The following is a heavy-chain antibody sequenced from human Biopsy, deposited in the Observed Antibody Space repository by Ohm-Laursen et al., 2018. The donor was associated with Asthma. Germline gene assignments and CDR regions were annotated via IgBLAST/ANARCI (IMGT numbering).Heavy chain of an antibody. Sequence: SETLSLTCPVSADSISSNNFYWGWIRQPPGKGLEWIATISYTGSTYYNPSLKSRVTISVDTSKNQFSLKLTSVTAADTAVYYCARLWEEVDCWGQGTLVTVSS. V-gene: IGHV4-39*01. D-gene: IGHD1-26*01. CDR1: ADSISSNNFY. J-gene: IGHJ4*02. CDR3: ARLWEEVDC. CDR2: ISYTGST.